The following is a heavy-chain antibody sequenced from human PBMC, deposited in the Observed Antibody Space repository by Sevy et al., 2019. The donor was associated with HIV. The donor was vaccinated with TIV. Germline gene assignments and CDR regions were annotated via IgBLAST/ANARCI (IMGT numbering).Heavy chain of an antibody. J-gene: IGHJ4*02. D-gene: IGHD2-8*01. CDR2: LSFGCGEI. V-gene: IGHV3-23*01. CDR3: AREGCTKPHDY. Sequence: GGSLRLSCAASGFTFSKYSMSWVRQPPGKGLEWVSTLSFGCGEINYADSVKGRFTISRDNSKSSVYLQINNLKPEATAVFYCAREGCTKPHDYWGQGTLVTVSS. CDR1: GFTFSKYS.